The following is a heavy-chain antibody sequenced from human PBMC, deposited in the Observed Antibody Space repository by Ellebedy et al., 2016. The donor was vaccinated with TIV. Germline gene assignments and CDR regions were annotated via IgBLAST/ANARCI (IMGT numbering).Heavy chain of an antibody. CDR3: ARQATGITIFFNWFDP. V-gene: IGHV4-39*01. D-gene: IGHD3-9*01. Sequence: SETLSLTCTVSGGSISSSSYYWGWIRQPPGKGLEWIGEINHSGSTNYNPSLKSRVTISVDTSKNQFSLKLSSVTAADTAVYYCARQATGITIFFNWFDPWGQGTLVTVSS. CDR1: GGSISSSSYY. CDR2: INHSGST. J-gene: IGHJ5*02.